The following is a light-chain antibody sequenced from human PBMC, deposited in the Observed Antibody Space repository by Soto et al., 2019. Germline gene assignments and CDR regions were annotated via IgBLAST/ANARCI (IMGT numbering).Light chain of an antibody. CDR3: SSNTGSSTYV. J-gene: IGLJ1*01. Sequence: QSVLTQPASVSGSPGQSITISCTGTSSDVGGYNYVSWYQQHPGKAPKLMIYDVSNRPSGVSNRFSGSKSGNTASLTISGLQTEDESDYYCSSNTGSSTYVFGTGTKVTV. CDR2: DVS. CDR1: SSDVGGYNY. V-gene: IGLV2-14*03.